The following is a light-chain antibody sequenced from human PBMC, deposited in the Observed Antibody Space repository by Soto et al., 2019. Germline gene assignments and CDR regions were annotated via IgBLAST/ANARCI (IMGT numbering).Light chain of an antibody. Sequence: QSALTQPASVPGSPGQSITISCTGTSSDVGAHNYVSWYQQHPGNAPKLMIYDVSNRPSGVSNRFSGSKSGNTDSLTISGLQAEGEADYYCCSYSIRSDPRYVFGTGTKLTVL. J-gene: IGLJ1*01. CDR2: DVS. CDR1: SSDVGAHNY. CDR3: CSYSIRSDPRYV. V-gene: IGLV2-14*01.